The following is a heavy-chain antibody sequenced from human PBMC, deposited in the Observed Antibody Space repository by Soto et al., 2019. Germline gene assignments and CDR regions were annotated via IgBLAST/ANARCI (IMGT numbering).Heavy chain of an antibody. D-gene: IGHD6-13*01. J-gene: IGHJ4*02. V-gene: IGHV1-69*06. Sequence: TVKVSCKASGGTFSSYAISWVRQAPGQGLEWMGGIIPIFGTANYAQKFQGRVTITADKSTSTAYMELSSLRSEDTAVYYCARGPRRPAYSSSWPDYWGQGTLVTVSS. CDR3: ARGPRRPAYSSSWPDY. CDR2: IIPIFGTA. CDR1: GGTFSSYA.